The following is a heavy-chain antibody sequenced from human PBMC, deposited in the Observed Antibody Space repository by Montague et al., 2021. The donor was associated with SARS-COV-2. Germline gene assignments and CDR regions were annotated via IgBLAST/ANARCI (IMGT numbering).Heavy chain of an antibody. V-gene: IGHV4-39*01. CDR1: GGSISSSSYY. CDR3: ARQEPMVVVVAAARGWFDP. J-gene: IGHJ5*02. Sequence: SETLSLTCTVSGGSISSSSYYWGWIRQPPGKGLEWIGSIYYSGSTYYNPSLKSRVTISVDTSKNQFSLKLSSVTAADTAVYYWARQEPMVVVVAAARGWFDPWGQGTLVTVSS. CDR2: IYYSGST. D-gene: IGHD2-15*01.